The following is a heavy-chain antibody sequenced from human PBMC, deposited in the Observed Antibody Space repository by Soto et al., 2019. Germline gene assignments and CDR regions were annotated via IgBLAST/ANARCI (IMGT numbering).Heavy chain of an antibody. CDR1: GDSVSSNSAA. CDR3: ARSLSPRYSYGENWFDP. D-gene: IGHD5-18*01. Sequence: SQTLSLTCAISGDSVSSNSAAWNWIRQSPSRGLEWLGRTYYRSKWYNDYAVSVKSRITINPDTSKNQFSLQLNSVTPEDMAVYYCARSLSPRYSYGENWFDPWGQGTLVTVSS. J-gene: IGHJ5*02. CDR2: TYYRSKWYN. V-gene: IGHV6-1*01.